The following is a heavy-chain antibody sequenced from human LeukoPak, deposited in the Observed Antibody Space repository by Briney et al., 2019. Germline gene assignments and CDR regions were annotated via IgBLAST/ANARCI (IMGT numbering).Heavy chain of an antibody. CDR2: ISDSGGGT. Sequence: GGSLRLSCAASGFTFNNFAMTWVRQAPGKGLQWVSAISDSGGGTYYADSVKGRFTISRDNSKNMLYLQMNSLRVEDTAVYYCTKDWSASYWGQGTLVTVSS. V-gene: IGHV3-23*01. J-gene: IGHJ4*02. CDR3: TKDWSASY. CDR1: GFTFNNFA.